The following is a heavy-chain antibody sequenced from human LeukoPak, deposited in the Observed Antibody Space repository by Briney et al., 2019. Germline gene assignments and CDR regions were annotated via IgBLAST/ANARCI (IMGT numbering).Heavy chain of an antibody. J-gene: IGHJ4*02. CDR3: ARDRYGDYGFDY. V-gene: IGHV3-30*03. CDR1: GFTFSSYG. Sequence: PGRSLRLSCAASGFTFSSYGMHWVRQAPGKGLEWVAVISYDGSNKYYADSVKGQFTISRDNSKNTLYLQMNSLRAEDTAVYYCARDRYGDYGFDYWGQGTLVTVSS. D-gene: IGHD4-17*01. CDR2: ISYDGSNK.